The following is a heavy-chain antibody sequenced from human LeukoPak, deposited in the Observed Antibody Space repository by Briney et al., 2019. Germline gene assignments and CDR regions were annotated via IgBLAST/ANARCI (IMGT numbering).Heavy chain of an antibody. J-gene: IGHJ4*02. D-gene: IGHD5-18*01. CDR1: GNSFSNYW. V-gene: IGHV5-51*01. Sequence: GESLKISCKGPGNSFSNYWISWVRQMPGKGLEWMGIIYPGDSDTRYSPSFQGHVTISADKFTSTAYLQWTSLKASDTAMYYCARHKRSTAMEYWGQGTLVTVSS. CDR3: ARHKRSTAMEY. CDR2: IYPGDSDT.